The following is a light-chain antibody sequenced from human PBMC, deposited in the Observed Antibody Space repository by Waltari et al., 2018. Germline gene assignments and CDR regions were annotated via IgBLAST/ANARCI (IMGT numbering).Light chain of an antibody. CDR2: LGS. V-gene: IGKV2-28*01. CDR3: MQALQTAWT. J-gene: IGKJ1*01. Sequence: IVITQSPLSLPVTPGEPASISCRSSQSLLHSNGYNYLAWDVQKEGQTPQLLIHLGSNRASGVPDRFSGSGSGTDFTLKISRVEAEDVGVYYCMQALQTAWTFGQGTKVEMK. CDR1: QSLLHSNGYNY.